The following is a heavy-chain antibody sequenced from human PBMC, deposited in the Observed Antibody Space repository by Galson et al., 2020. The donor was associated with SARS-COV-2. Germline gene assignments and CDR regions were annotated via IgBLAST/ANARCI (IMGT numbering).Heavy chain of an antibody. J-gene: IGHJ6*02. CDR2: IYYSGST. CDR3: ATVGVGDYDFWSGYDDYYGMDV. Sequence: TSETLSLTCTASGGSISSYYWSWIRQPPGKGLEWIGCIYYSGSTNYNPSLKSRLTISVDTSKNQFALKLSSVTAADTAVYYCATVGVGDYDFWSGYDDYYGMDVWGQGTTVTVSS. V-gene: IGHV4-59*01. D-gene: IGHD3-3*01. CDR1: GGSISSYY.